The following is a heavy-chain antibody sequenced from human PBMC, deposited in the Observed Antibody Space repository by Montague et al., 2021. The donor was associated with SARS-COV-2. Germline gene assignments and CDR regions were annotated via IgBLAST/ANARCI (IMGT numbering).Heavy chain of an antibody. J-gene: IGHJ4*02. Sequence: PALVTPTQTLTLTCTFSGFSLSTSGMCVSWIRQPPGKALEWLARIDCDDDKYYSTSLKTRLTISKDTSKNQVVLAMTNMDPVDTATYYCARDWGCTHFDYWGQGTLVTVSS. CDR2: IDCDDDK. CDR3: ARDWGCTHFDY. CDR1: GFSLSTSGMC. D-gene: IGHD7-27*01. V-gene: IGHV2-70*11.